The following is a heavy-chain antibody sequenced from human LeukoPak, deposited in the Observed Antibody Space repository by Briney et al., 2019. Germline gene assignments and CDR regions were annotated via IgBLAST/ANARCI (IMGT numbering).Heavy chain of an antibody. V-gene: IGHV4-59*01. CDR1: GGSISSYY. CDR3: AVGAPLLDY. CDR2: IYYSGST. D-gene: IGHD1-26*01. Sequence: PSETLSLTCTVSGGSISSYYWSWIRQPPGKGLEWIGYIYYSGSTNYNPSLKSRVTISVDTSKNQFSLKLSSVTAADTAVYYRAVGAPLLDYWGQGTLVTVSS. J-gene: IGHJ4*02.